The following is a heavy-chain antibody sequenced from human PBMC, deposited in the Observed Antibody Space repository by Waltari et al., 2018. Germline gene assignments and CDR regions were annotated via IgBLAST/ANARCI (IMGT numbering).Heavy chain of an antibody. Sequence: EVQLLESGGGLVQPGGSLRLSCAASGFTFSTYSMNWVRQAPGKGLEWVSYISSSTSTTYYADSVKGRFTISRDNAKNSLYLQMNSLRAEDTAVYYCARGRDGYSQDVFDIWGQGTMVSVSS. V-gene: IGHV3-48*01. D-gene: IGHD5-18*01. J-gene: IGHJ3*02. CDR3: ARGRDGYSQDVFDI. CDR2: ISSSTSTT. CDR1: GFTFSTYS.